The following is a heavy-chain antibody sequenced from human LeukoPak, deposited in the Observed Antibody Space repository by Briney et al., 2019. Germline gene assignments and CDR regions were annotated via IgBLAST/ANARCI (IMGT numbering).Heavy chain of an antibody. J-gene: IGHJ6*03. CDR1: GGSISSGGYY. D-gene: IGHD3-3*01. CDR2: IYHSGST. V-gene: IGHV4-30-2*01. CDR3: ASGRFLEWLYYYYYMDV. Sequence: SETLSLTCTVSGGSISSGGYYWSWIRQPPGKGLEWIGYIYHSGSTYYNLSLKSRVTISVGRSKNQFSLKLSSVTAADTAVYDCASGRFLEWLYYYYYMDVWGKGTTVTVSS.